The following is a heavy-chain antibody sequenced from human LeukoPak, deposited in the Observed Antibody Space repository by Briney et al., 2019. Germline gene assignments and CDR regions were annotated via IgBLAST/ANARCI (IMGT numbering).Heavy chain of an antibody. CDR2: IKQDGSET. CDR1: RFTLSNYW. Sequence: PGGSLRLSCAASRFTLSNYWMSWVRQAPGKGLEWVANIKQDGSETYYVDSVKGRFTISRDNAKNSLSLQMNSLRAEGTAVYYCARQRGSGCLDYWGQGTLVTASS. D-gene: IGHD6-19*01. J-gene: IGHJ4*02. CDR3: ARQRGSGCLDY. V-gene: IGHV3-7*01.